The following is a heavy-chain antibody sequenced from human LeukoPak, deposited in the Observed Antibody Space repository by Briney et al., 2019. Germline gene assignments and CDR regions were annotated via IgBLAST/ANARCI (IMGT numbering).Heavy chain of an antibody. CDR2: INAGNGNT. CDR1: GYTFTSYA. D-gene: IGHD1-26*01. CDR3: ARDRGIVDDYFDY. Sequence: ASVKVSCKASGYTFTSYAMHWVRQAPGQRLEWMGWINAGNGNTKYSQEFQGRVTITRDTSASTAYMELSSLRSEDTAVYYCARDRGIVDDYFDYWGQGTLVTVSS. V-gene: IGHV1-3*01. J-gene: IGHJ4*02.